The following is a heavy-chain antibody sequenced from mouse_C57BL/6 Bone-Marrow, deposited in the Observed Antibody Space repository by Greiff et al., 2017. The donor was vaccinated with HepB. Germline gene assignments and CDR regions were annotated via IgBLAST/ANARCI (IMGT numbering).Heavy chain of an antibody. CDR2: IWSDGST. CDR1: GFSLTSYG. V-gene: IGHV2-6-1*01. D-gene: IGHD1-1*01. J-gene: IGHJ4*01. CDR3: ARHKNYTYAMDY. Sequence: VQLKQSGPGLVAPSQSLSITCTVSGFSLTSYGVHWVRQPPGKGLEWLVVIWSDGSTTYNSALKSRLSISKDNSKSQVFLKMNSLQTDDTAMYYCARHKNYTYAMDYWGQGTSVTVSS.